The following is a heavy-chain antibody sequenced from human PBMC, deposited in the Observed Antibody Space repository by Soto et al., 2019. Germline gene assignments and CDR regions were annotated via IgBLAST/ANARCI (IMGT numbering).Heavy chain of an antibody. D-gene: IGHD2-21*02. CDR3: ALNGGNSINLFSY. Sequence: SVKVSCKTSGGTFSNDIITWVRQAPGQGLEWMGRIIPLLDTTNYAQKFQGRVTITADKSTGTVYMELSSLRSEDTAVYYCALNGGNSINLFSYWGQGTLVTVSS. CDR2: IIPLLDTT. V-gene: IGHV1-69*08. CDR1: GGTFSNDI. J-gene: IGHJ4*02.